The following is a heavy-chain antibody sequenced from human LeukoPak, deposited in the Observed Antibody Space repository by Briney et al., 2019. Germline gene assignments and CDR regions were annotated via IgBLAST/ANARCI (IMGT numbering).Heavy chain of an antibody. J-gene: IGHJ4*02. CDR1: GLTLSSYA. CDR3: ARLDYPFDY. CDR2: ICSNGGST. D-gene: IGHD3/OR15-3a*01. V-gene: IGHV3-64*01. Sequence: PGGSLRLSCAPSGLTLSSYAMHAVRQAPGEGVEHVSGICSNGGSTYYANSVKGRFTTSRDNTKNTLYLQMGSRRAEDMAVYYCARLDYPFDYWGQGTPVSVSS.